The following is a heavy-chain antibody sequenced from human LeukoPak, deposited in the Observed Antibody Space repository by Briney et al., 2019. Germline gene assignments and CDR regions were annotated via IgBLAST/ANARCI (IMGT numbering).Heavy chain of an antibody. Sequence: SVKVSCKASGGTFSSYAISWVRQAPGQGLEWTGRIIPILGIANYAQKFQGRVTITADKSTSTAYMELSSLRSEDTAVYYCARGAVTVTTSYYYYGMDVWGQGTTVTVSS. D-gene: IGHD4-17*01. CDR3: ARGAVTVTTSYYYYGMDV. CDR1: GGTFSSYA. V-gene: IGHV1-69*04. J-gene: IGHJ6*02. CDR2: IIPILGIA.